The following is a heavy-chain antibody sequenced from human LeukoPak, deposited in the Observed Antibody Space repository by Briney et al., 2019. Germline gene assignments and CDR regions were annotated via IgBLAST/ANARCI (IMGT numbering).Heavy chain of an antibody. J-gene: IGHJ4*02. CDR3: ARDWRYCSGGSCSYYFDH. Sequence: SETLSLTCTVSGVSISTYYWSWVRQPAGKGLEGIGRIYTSGSTNYNPSLNSRVTISVDKSKNHLSLKLSSVTPADTAVYYCARDWRYCSGGSCSYYFDHWGQGALVTVSS. D-gene: IGHD2-15*01. CDR2: IYTSGST. CDR1: GVSISTYY. V-gene: IGHV4-4*07.